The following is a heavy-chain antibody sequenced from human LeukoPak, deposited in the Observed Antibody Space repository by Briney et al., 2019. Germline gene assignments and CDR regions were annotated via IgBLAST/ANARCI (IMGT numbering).Heavy chain of an antibody. J-gene: IGHJ4*02. V-gene: IGHV3-23*01. CDR3: AKDLLFGAVVNVDIAATTRNDY. Sequence: PGGSLRLSCAASGFTFSSYAMSWVRQAPGKGLEWVSAISGSGGSTYYADSVKGRFTISRDNSKNTLYLQMNSLRAEDTAVYYCAKDLLFGAVVNVDIAATTRNDYWGQGTLVTVSS. CDR2: ISGSGGST. D-gene: IGHD5-12*01. CDR1: GFTFSSYA.